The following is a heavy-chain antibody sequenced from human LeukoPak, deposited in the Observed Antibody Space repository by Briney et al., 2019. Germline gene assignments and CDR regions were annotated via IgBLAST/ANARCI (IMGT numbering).Heavy chain of an antibody. J-gene: IGHJ3*01. CDR3: IVVVEPPDSDGFDV. CDR1: GFTFGDSW. D-gene: IGHD1-14*01. Sequence: GGSLRLSCAASGFTFGDSWVHWVRQAPGKGLVWVSLINADGSTTSYADSVKGRFTISRDNARNTLSLEMNSLTIEDTAVYYCIVVVEPPDSDGFDVWGQGTMITVSS. CDR2: INADGSTT. V-gene: IGHV3-74*01.